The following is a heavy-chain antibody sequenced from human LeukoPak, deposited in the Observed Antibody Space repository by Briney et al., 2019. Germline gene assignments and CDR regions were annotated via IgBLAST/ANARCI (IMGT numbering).Heavy chain of an antibody. CDR2: ISAYNGNT. Sequence: GASVKVSCKASGYTFTSYGISWVRQAPGQGLEWMGWISAYNGNTNYVQKLQGRVTMTTDTSTSTDYMELRSLRSDDTAVYYCARTEITMVRGVNLNDYWGQGTLVTVSS. CDR3: ARTEITMVRGVNLNDY. CDR1: GYTFTSYG. V-gene: IGHV1-18*01. D-gene: IGHD3-10*01. J-gene: IGHJ4*02.